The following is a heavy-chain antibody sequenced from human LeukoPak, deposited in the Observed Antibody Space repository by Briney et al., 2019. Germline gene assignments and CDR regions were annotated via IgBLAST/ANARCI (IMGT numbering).Heavy chain of an antibody. CDR2: INWNGGST. V-gene: IGHV3-20*01. Sequence: TGGSLRLSCAASGFTFDDYGMSWVRQAPGKGLEWVSGINWNGGSTGYADSVKGRFTISRDNAKNSLYLQMNSLRAEDTALYHCARAYGSGSYEYYMDVWGKGTTVTISS. J-gene: IGHJ6*03. CDR1: GFTFDDYG. D-gene: IGHD3-10*01. CDR3: ARAYGSGSYEYYMDV.